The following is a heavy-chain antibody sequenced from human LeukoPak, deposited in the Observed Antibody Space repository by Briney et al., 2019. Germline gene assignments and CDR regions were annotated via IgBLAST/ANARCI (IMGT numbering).Heavy chain of an antibody. Sequence: GGSLRLSCAVSGFTFNNYAMTWVRQAPGTGLEGVAGISGSGGSKYYADSVKGRFTISRDNSKNTLNLQMNSLRAEDTATYYCAKSASGSGQHYYGLDVWGPGTTVSVSS. D-gene: IGHD1-1*01. V-gene: IGHV3-23*01. J-gene: IGHJ6*02. CDR1: GFTFNNYA. CDR3: AKSASGSGQHYYGLDV. CDR2: ISGSGGSK.